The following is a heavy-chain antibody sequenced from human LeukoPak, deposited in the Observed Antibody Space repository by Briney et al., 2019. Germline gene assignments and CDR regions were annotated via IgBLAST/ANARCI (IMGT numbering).Heavy chain of an antibody. Sequence: GGSLRLSCAASGFTFSSYGMSWVRQAPGKGLEWVSAVSGSGGSTYYADSVKGRFTISRDNSKNTLYLQMNSLRAEDTAVYYCARVGAVTGAFDYWGQGALVTVSS. CDR2: VSGSGGST. V-gene: IGHV3-23*01. CDR1: GFTFSSYG. D-gene: IGHD2-8*02. J-gene: IGHJ4*02. CDR3: ARVGAVTGAFDY.